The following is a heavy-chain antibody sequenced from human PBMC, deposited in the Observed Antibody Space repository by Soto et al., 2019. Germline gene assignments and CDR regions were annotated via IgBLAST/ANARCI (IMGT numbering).Heavy chain of an antibody. V-gene: IGHV4-30-2*01. J-gene: IGHJ4*02. CDR1: GGSISSGGYS. CDR3: AAGGVLQGYY. CDR2: IYHSGST. Sequence: QLQLQESGSGLVKPSQTLSLTCAVSGGSISSGGYSWSWIRQPPGKGLEWIGYIYHSGSTYYNTSIHRGVTISVDSSKTQCSLPLTCVNAADPAVYYCAAGGVLQGYYWGQGPLVTVSS. D-gene: IGHD2-15*01.